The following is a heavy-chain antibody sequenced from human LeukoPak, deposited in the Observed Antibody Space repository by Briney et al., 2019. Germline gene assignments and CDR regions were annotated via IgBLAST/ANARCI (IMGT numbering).Heavy chain of an antibody. J-gene: IGHJ4*02. CDR1: GYRFSDYY. V-gene: IGHV1-2*02. CDR2: INPNSGGT. D-gene: IGHD3-3*01. Sequence: ASVKVSCKASGYRFSDYYIHWVRQAPGQGLEWMGWINPNSGGTNYAQKFQGRVTMTRDTSISTAYMELSRLRSDDTAVYHCASFGLTYYDFWSGYKQPSNHYWAQGTLVPVPS. CDR3: ASFGLTYYDFWSGYKQPSNHY.